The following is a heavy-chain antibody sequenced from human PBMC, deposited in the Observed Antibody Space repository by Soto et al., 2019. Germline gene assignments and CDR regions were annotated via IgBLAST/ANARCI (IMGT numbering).Heavy chain of an antibody. CDR1: GFSLSNARMG. V-gene: IGHV2-26*01. CDR2: IFSNDEK. Sequence: SGPTLVNPTETLTLTCTVSGFSLSNARMGVSWIRQPPGKALEWLAHIFSNDEKSYSTSLKSRLTISKDTSKSQVVLTMTNMDPVDTAAYYCARPILSSTTGTSYYYYMDVWGKGTTVTVSS. CDR3: ARPILSSTTGTSYYYYMDV. J-gene: IGHJ6*03. D-gene: IGHD1-1*01.